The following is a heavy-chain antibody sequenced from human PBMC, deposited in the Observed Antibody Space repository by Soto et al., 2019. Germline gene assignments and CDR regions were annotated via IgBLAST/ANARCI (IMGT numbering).Heavy chain of an antibody. CDR3: ARRFIPAPATPVDL. V-gene: IGHV5-51*01. CDR2: IYPADSDP. CDR1: GYRFSTYW. Sequence: GESLKISCQGSGYRFSTYWIHWVRQLPGKGLESVGIIYPADSDPRYSTSSQGQRTNSADETSSPPNLQWSRLKAWGTARYFCARRFIPAPATPVDLGGQAAPVTVSS. D-gene: IGHD2-2*02. J-gene: IGHJ5*02.